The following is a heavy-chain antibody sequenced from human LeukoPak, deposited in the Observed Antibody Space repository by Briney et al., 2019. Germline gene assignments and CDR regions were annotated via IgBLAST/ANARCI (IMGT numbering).Heavy chain of an antibody. V-gene: IGHV3-13*01. Sequence: GGSLRLSCAASGFTFSSYDMHWVRQATGKGLEWVSAIGTAGDTYYPGSVKGRFTISRENAENSLYLQMNSLRAEDTAVYYCAREGYYGTAFDIWGQGTMVTVSS. CDR2: IGTAGDT. J-gene: IGHJ3*02. D-gene: IGHD4-17*01. CDR1: GFTFSSYD. CDR3: AREGYYGTAFDI.